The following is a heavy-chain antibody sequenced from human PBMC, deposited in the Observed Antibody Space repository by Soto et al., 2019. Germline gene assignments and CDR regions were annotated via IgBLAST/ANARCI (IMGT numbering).Heavy chain of an antibody. Sequence: EVQLVESGGGLVKPGGSLRLSCAASGFTFSSYSMNWVRQAPGKGLEWVSSISSSSSYIYYADSVKGRFTIPRDNAKNSLYLQMNSLRAEDTAVYYCASFFGSGWNLQYYYYGMDVWGQGTTVTVSS. J-gene: IGHJ6*02. CDR2: ISSSSSYI. V-gene: IGHV3-21*01. CDR3: ASFFGSGWNLQYYYYGMDV. D-gene: IGHD6-19*01. CDR1: GFTFSSYS.